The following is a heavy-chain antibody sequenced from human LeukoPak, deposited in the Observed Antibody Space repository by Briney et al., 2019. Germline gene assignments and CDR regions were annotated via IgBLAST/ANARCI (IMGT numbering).Heavy chain of an antibody. CDR1: GFTFSVSY. CDR3: AKKLGTPGP. V-gene: IGHV3-7*01. D-gene: IGHD4-23*01. J-gene: IGHJ5*02. Sequence: GGSLRLSCAASGFTFSVSYMGWVRQAPGKGLEWVASIKGDGGEKYYVDSVKGRFTISRDNAKNSLYLQMNSLRGDDTAVYYCAKKLGTPGPWGQGTLVTVSS. CDR2: IKGDGGEK.